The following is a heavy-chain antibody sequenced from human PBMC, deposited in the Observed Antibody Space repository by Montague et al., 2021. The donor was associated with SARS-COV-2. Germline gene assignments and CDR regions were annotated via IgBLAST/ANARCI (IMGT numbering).Heavy chain of an antibody. D-gene: IGHD3-22*01. V-gene: IGHV4-31*03. Sequence: TLSLTCTVSGGSISSGGYYWSWIRQHPGKGLEWIWYIYYSGSTYYNPSLKSRVTISVDTSKNQFSLKMSSVTAADTAVYYCARSPEPMIILIITSLNWYFDLWGRGTLVTVSS. CDR1: GGSISSGGYY. CDR3: ARSPEPMIILIITSLNWYFDL. J-gene: IGHJ2*01. CDR2: IYYSGST.